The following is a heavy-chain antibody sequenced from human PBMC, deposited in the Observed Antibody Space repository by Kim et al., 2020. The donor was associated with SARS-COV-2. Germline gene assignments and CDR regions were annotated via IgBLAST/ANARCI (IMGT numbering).Heavy chain of an antibody. Sequence: DPGQGRFTISSNNSKNTLYLQMNSLRAEDTAVYYCAKGLDSSGWFSPFDYWGQGTLVTVSS. CDR3: AKGLDSSGWFSPFDY. D-gene: IGHD6-19*01. J-gene: IGHJ4*02. V-gene: IGHV3-23*03.